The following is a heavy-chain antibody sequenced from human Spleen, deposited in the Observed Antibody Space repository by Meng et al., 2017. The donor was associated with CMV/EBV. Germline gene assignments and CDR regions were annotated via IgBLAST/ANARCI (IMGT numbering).Heavy chain of an antibody. J-gene: IGHJ4*02. D-gene: IGHD2-2*01. CDR3: ARVGGYCSNDTCYRTWLRGFDY. CDR2: IYTGGDT. V-gene: IGHV3-66*02. Sequence: GESLKISCAASGFRVNSNYMSWVRQAPGKGLEWVSIIYTGGDTYYADSVEGRFTISRDDSKNTVYLQLYSLTTEDTAVYYCARVGGYCSNDTCYRTWLRGFDYWGQGTQVTVSS. CDR1: GFRVNSNY.